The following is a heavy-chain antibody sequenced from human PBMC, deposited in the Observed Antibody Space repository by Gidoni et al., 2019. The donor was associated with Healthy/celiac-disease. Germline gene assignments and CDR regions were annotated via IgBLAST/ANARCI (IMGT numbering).Heavy chain of an antibody. CDR1: GFTFDDYA. J-gene: IGHJ3*02. D-gene: IGHD2-2*01. Sequence: EVQLVESGGGLVQPGRSLRLSCAASGFTFDDYALHWVRQAPGKGLEWVSGISWNSGSIGYADSVKGRFTISRDNAKNSLYLQMNSLRAEDTALYYCAKGTYCSSTSCYSSELGAFDIWGQGTMVTVSS. CDR3: AKGTYCSSTSCYSSELGAFDI. CDR2: ISWNSGSI. V-gene: IGHV3-9*01.